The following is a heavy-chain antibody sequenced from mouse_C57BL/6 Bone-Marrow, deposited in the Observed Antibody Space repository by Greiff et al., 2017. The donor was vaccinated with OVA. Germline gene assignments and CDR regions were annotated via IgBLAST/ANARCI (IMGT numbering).Heavy chain of an antibody. Sequence: VQLQQPGAELVKPGASVKLSCKASGYTFTSYWMQWVKQRPGQGLEWIGEIDPSDSYTNYNQKFKGKATLTVDTSSRTAYMQLSSLTSEDSAVYYCAREGDYDVWFAYWGQGTLVTVSA. CDR2: IDPSDSYT. CDR3: AREGDYDVWFAY. J-gene: IGHJ3*01. CDR1: GYTFTSYW. V-gene: IGHV1-50*01. D-gene: IGHD2-4*01.